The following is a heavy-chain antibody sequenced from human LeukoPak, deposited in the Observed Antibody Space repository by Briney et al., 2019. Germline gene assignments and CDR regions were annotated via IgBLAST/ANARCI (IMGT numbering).Heavy chain of an antibody. CDR2: INTDGNTR. CDR3: VRDMGYYDKV. D-gene: IGHD3-22*01. Sequence: PPGGSLRLSCATSGFTFSTSWMHSVRQAPGKGLVWVSRINTDGNTRDYADSVKGRFTISRDNAKNTLYLQMNSLRAEVTAGYYCVRDMGYYDKVWGQGTLVTVSS. J-gene: IGHJ4*02. CDR1: GFTFSTSW. V-gene: IGHV3-74*01.